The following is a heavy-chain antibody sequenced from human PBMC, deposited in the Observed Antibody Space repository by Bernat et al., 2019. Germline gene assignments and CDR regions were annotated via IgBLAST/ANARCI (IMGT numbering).Heavy chain of an antibody. J-gene: IGHJ4*02. V-gene: IGHV4-39*01. CDR2: IYYSGST. Sequence: QLQLQESGPGLVKPSETLSLTCTVSGGSISSSSYYWGWIRQPPGKGLDWIGSIYYSGSTYYNPSLKSRVTISVDTSKNQFSLKLSSVTAADTAVYYCASQDYYGSGSDQYYFDYWGQGTLVTVSS. D-gene: IGHD3-10*01. CDR3: ASQDYYGSGSDQYYFDY. CDR1: GGSISSSSYY.